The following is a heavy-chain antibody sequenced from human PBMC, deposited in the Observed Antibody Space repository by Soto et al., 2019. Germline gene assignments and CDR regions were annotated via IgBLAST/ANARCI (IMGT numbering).Heavy chain of an antibody. CDR2: IYYSGST. Sequence: SETLSLTCTFSCGSISSGDYYWSWIRQPPGKGLEWIGYIYYSGSTYYNPSLKSRVTISVDTSKNQFSLKLSSVTAADTAVYYCACNPHYYDSSGYASGFDPWGQGTLVTVSS. CDR1: CGSISSGDYY. V-gene: IGHV4-30-4*01. J-gene: IGHJ5*02. CDR3: ACNPHYYDSSGYASGFDP. D-gene: IGHD3-22*01.